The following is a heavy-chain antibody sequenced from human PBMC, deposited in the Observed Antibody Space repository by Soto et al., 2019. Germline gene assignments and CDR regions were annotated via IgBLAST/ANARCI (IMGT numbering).Heavy chain of an antibody. CDR3: ARHVRTYYYGSGSYRVAEYFQH. J-gene: IGHJ1*01. V-gene: IGHV5-10-1*01. CDR1: GYSFTSYW. D-gene: IGHD3-10*01. Sequence: LGESLKISCKGSGYSFTSYWISWVRQMPGKGLEWMGRIDPSDSYTNYSPSFQGHVTISADKSISTAYLQWSSLKASDTAMYYCARHVRTYYYGSGSYRVAEYFQHWGQGTLVTVS. CDR2: IDPSDSYT.